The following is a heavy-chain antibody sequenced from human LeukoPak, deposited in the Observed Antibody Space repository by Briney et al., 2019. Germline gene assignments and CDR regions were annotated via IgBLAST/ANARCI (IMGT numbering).Heavy chain of an antibody. D-gene: IGHD3-10*01. CDR2: TYYDSQWYR. Sequence: SQTLSLTCGISGDNVSSNRVSWNWVRQSPSRGLEWLGRTYYDSQWYRDYAVSVKSRMTVNPDTSKNRFSLHLNSVTPEDTAVYYCARNYYGSGSYYTLDSWGPGTLVTVSS. V-gene: IGHV6-1*01. CDR1: GDNVSSNRVS. J-gene: IGHJ4*02. CDR3: ARNYYGSGSYYTLDS.